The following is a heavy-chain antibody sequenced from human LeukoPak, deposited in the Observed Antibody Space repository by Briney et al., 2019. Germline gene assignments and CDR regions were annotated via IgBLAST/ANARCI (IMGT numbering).Heavy chain of an antibody. D-gene: IGHD2-15*01. J-gene: IGHJ3*02. CDR3: ARDRDGGFAFGI. Sequence: PGGSLRLSCAASGFSFSNYVMHWVRQAPGKGLEYVSVIMPNGETRGYANSMKGRFTISRDNSKNTLYLQMGSLRAEDMAIYYCARDRDGGFAFGIWGQGTLVTVSS. V-gene: IGHV3-64*01. CDR2: IMPNGETR. CDR1: GFSFSNYV.